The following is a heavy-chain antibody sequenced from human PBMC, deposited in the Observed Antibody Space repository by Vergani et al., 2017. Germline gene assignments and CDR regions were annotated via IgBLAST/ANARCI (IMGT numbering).Heavy chain of an antibody. D-gene: IGHD5-24*01. CDR3: ARQGDGYSPFDY. J-gene: IGHJ4*02. V-gene: IGHV5-10-1*03. CDR1: GYSFTSYW. CDR2: IDPSDSYT. Sequence: EVQLVQSGAEVKKPGESLRISCKGSGYSFTSYWISWVRQMPGKGLEWMGRIDPSDSYTNYSPSFQGHVTISADKSISTAYLQWSSLKASGIAMYYCARQGDGYSPFDYWGQGTLVTVSS.